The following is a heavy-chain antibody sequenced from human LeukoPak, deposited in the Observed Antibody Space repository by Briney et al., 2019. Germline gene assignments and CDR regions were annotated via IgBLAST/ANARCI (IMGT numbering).Heavy chain of an antibody. D-gene: IGHD3-22*01. V-gene: IGHV3-23*01. Sequence: PGGSLRLSCAASGFTFSSYSMNWVRQAPGKGLEWVSAISGSGGSTYYADSVKGRFTISRDNSKNTLYLQMNSLRAEDTAVYYCARVGGITMIVVLIGDAFDIWGQGTMVTVSS. CDR3: ARVGGITMIVVLIGDAFDI. J-gene: IGHJ3*02. CDR1: GFTFSSYS. CDR2: ISGSGGST.